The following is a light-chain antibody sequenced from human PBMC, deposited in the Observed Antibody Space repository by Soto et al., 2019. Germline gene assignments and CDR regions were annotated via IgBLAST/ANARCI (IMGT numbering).Light chain of an antibody. J-gene: IGLJ2*01. V-gene: IGLV2-11*01. CDR1: DTDVGSYKY. CDR3: LSYAGSNTLL. CDR2: DVT. Sequence: QSALTQPRSVSGSLGQSVTISCTGSDTDVGSYKYVSWFQHHPGNAPKLIIYDVTQRPSGVPDRFSGSKSGSRASLAISGLQADDEAMYYCLSYAGSNTLLFGGGTKLTVL.